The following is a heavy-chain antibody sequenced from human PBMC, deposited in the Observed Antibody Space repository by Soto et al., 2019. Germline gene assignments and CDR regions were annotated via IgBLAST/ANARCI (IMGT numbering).Heavy chain of an antibody. CDR2: INHAGST. Sequence: QMQLQQWGAGLLKASETLSLTCSVSGGSFSGYYLAWIRQPPGKGLEWIGEINHAGSTKYHPSLRXXVXXSVDLSSTHFSLRLSSVTAADTAVYFCARQSGPAYRYGMDIWGQGTTVTVSS. V-gene: IGHV4-34*02. CDR1: GGSFSGYY. D-gene: IGHD1-1*01. CDR3: ARQSGPAYRYGMDI. J-gene: IGHJ6*02.